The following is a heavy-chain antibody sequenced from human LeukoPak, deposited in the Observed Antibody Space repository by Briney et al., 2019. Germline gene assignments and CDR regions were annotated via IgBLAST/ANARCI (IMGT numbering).Heavy chain of an antibody. D-gene: IGHD1-26*01. J-gene: IGHJ4*02. CDR2: VYSDGST. CDR1: GGSIANYF. Sequence: NPSETLSLTCTVSGGSIANYFWSWIRQSPGKGLEWIGYVYSDGSTKYKSSLKSRVTISVDTSKNQFSLKLSSVTAADTAVYYCARAGVYSGSYFDYWGQGTLVTVSS. V-gene: IGHV4-59*12. CDR3: ARAGVYSGSYFDY.